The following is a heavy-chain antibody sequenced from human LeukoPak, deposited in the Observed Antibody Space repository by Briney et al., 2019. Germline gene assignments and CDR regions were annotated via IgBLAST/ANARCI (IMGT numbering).Heavy chain of an antibody. V-gene: IGHV3-43*02. J-gene: IGHJ4*02. CDR2: ISADGGST. CDR3: AKESGKFDY. CDR1: GINFADYA. Sequence: GGSLRLSCVVSGINFADYAMHWVRQPPGKGLESVSLISADGGSTFSADSVKGRFSISRDNSKNSLYLQTNSLRSEDTAMYYCAKESGKFDYWGQGTLVAVSS.